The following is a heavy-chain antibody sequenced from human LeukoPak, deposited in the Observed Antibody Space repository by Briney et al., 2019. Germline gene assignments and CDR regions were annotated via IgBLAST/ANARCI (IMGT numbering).Heavy chain of an antibody. J-gene: IGHJ3*02. CDR2: IRYDGSNK. CDR3: AKGSVVPAAMGVPAFDI. CDR1: GFTFSSYG. Sequence: GGSPRLSCAASGFTFSSYGMHWVRQAPGKGLEWVAFIRYDGSNKYYADSVKGRFTISRDNSKNTLYLQMNSLRAEDTAVYYCAKGSVVPAAMGVPAFDIWGQGTMVTVSS. D-gene: IGHD2-2*01. V-gene: IGHV3-30*02.